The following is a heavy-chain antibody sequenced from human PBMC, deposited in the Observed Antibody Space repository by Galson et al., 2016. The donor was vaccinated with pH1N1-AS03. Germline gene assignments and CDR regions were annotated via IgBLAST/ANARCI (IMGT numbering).Heavy chain of an antibody. CDR2: IWYDGSYE. V-gene: IGHV3-33*01. Sequence: SLRLSCAAPGFTFSTYGTHWVRQAPGKGLEWVALIWYDGSYEYYADSVKGRFTITRDNSKNTLYLQMNSLRVDDTAVYYCARDLGPYSTSWYLLFYWGLGTLVTVSS. CDR3: ARDLGPYSTSWYLLFY. D-gene: IGHD6-13*01. CDR1: GFTFSTYG. J-gene: IGHJ4*02.